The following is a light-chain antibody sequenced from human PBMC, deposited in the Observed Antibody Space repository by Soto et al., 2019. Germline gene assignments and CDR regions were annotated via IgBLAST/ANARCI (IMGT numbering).Light chain of an antibody. CDR1: SSDVGTYNR. CDR2: EVS. V-gene: IGLV2-18*02. Sequence: QSVLTQPPSVSGSPGQSVTISCTGTSSDVGTYNRVSWYQQPPGTAPRLMIYEVSNRPSGVPDRFSGSKSGNTASLTISGLQPEDEAEYYCSSYTSTTTFVIFGGGTKLTVL. CDR3: SSYTSTTTFVI. J-gene: IGLJ2*01.